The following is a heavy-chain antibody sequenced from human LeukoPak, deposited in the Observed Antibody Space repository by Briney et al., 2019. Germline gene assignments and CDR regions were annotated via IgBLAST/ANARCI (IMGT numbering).Heavy chain of an antibody. J-gene: IGHJ3*02. D-gene: IGHD3-3*01. V-gene: IGHV1-46*01. CDR2: INPSGGST. CDR1: GYTFTSYF. Sequence: ASVKVSCKSYGYTFTSYFMHWVRQAPGQGLEWMGIINPSGGSTNYAQKFQGRVTKTRDTSTSTVYMELSRLRSEDTAVYYCARGDHVRIYAESAFDIWGQGTKVTVSS. CDR3: ARGDHVRIYAESAFDI.